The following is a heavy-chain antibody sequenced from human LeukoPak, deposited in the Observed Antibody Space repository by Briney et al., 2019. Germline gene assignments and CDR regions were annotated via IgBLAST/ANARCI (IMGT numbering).Heavy chain of an antibody. CDR3: ASDFTGRDDY. CDR2: MNTAVSRT. J-gene: IGHJ4*02. Sequence: GGSLRLSCAASGFTFSRYWMHWVRQAPGEGLMWVSRMNTAVSRTDYADSVKGRFTFSRDNAKNTLCLQMNSLGVEDTAVYSCASDFTGRDDYWGQGTLVTVSS. V-gene: IGHV3-74*01. CDR1: GFTFSRYW. D-gene: IGHD2-8*02.